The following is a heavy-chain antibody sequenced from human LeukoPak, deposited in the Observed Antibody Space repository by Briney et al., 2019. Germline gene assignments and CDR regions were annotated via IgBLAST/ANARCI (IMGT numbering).Heavy chain of an antibody. CDR2: INHSGST. CDR3: ARVALEAFDI. CDR1: GGSFSGYY. D-gene: IGHD1-1*01. J-gene: IGHJ3*02. V-gene: IGHV4-34*01. Sequence: PSETLSLTCAVSGGSFSGYYWSWIRQPPGKGLEWIGEINHSGSTNYNPSLKSRVTISVDTSKNQFSLKLSSVTAADTAVYYCARVALEAFDIWGQGTMVTVSS.